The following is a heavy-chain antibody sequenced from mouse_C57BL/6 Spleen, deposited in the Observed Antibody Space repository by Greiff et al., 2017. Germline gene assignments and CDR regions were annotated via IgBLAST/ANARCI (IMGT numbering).Heavy chain of an antibody. J-gene: IGHJ4*01. D-gene: IGHD1-1*01. V-gene: IGHV10-1*01. Sequence: GGGLVQPKGSLKLSCAASGFSFNTYAMNWVRQAPGKGLEWVARIRSKSNNYATYYADSVKDRFTISRDDSESMLYLQMNNLKTEDTAMYYCVSSTVVAHYAMDYWGQGTSVTVSS. CDR3: VSSTVVAHYAMDY. CDR2: IRSKSNNYAT. CDR1: GFSFNTYA.